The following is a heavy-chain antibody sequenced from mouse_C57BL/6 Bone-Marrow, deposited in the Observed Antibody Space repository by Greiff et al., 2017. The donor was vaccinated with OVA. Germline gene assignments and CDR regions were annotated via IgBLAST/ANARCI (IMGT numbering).Heavy chain of an antibody. J-gene: IGHJ4*01. D-gene: IGHD2-4*01. Sequence: EVQLVESGGDLVKPGGSLKLSCAASGFTFSSYGMSWVRQTPDKRLAWVATISSGGSYTYYPDSVKGRFTISRDNAKNTLYLQMSSLKSEDTAMYYCARRGLRYYAMDYWGQGTSVTVSS. CDR3: ARRGLRYYAMDY. V-gene: IGHV5-6*01. CDR1: GFTFSSYG. CDR2: ISSGGSYT.